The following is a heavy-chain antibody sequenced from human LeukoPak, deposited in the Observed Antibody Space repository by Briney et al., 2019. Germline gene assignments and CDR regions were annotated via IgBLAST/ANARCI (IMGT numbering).Heavy chain of an antibody. CDR3: ARGYSNNGGSYMDV. J-gene: IGHJ6*03. V-gene: IGHV3-74*01. D-gene: IGHD1-26*01. CDR2: INSDGSTT. CDR1: GFTLRSYW. Sequence: GGSLRLSCAASGFTLRSYWMHWVRQGPGKGLVWVSRINSDGSTTGYADSVKGRFTISRDNAENTVYLQMNSLRAEDKAVYYCARGYSNNGGSYMDVWGKGTTVTVSS.